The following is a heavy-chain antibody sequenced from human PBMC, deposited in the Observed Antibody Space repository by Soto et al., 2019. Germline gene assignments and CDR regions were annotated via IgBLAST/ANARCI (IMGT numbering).Heavy chain of an antibody. V-gene: IGHV4-34*01. D-gene: IGHD6-13*01. J-gene: IGHJ4*01. CDR1: GGSFSGYY. Sequence: SETLSLTCAVYGGSFSGYYWSWIRQPPGKGLEWIGEINHSGSTNYNPSLKSRVTISVDTSKNQFSLKLSSVTAADTAVYYCARFGAAAALDDNWGRGILVTVSS. CDR2: INHSGST. CDR3: ARFGAAAALDDN.